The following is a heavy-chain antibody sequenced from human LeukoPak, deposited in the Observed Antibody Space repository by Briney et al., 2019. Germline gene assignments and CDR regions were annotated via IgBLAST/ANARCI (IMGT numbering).Heavy chain of an antibody. Sequence: GASVKVSCKAAGYTFTGYYMHWVRQAPGQGLEWMGIINPSGGSTSYAQKLQGRVTMTRDTSTSTVYMELSSLSSEDTAVYYCAREWPSAYWFDPWGQGTLVTVSS. J-gene: IGHJ5*02. D-gene: IGHD5-12*01. CDR3: AREWPSAYWFDP. CDR1: GYTFTGYY. CDR2: INPSGGST. V-gene: IGHV1-46*01.